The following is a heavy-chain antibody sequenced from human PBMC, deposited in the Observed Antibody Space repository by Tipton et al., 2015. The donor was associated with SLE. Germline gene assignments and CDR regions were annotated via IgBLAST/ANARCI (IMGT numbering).Heavy chain of an antibody. V-gene: IGHV3-66*01. J-gene: IGHJ4*02. CDR3: ARGGDDYGGKPFDY. Sequence: SLRLSCAASGFTVSSYFMTWVRQAPGEGLEWVSVIFSGSRIFYADSVMGRFTISRDNSKNTVYLQMNGLRAEDTAVYYCARGGDDYGGKPFDYWGQGTLVTVSS. D-gene: IGHD4-23*01. CDR2: IFSGSRI. CDR1: GFTVSSYF.